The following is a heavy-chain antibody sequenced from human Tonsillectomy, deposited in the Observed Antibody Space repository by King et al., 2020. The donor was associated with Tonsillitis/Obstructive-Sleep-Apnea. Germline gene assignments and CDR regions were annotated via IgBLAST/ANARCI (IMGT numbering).Heavy chain of an antibody. CDR3: ARGRSGYYYYMDV. V-gene: IGHV4-59*01. CDR2: IYYSGST. CDR1: GGSISSYY. D-gene: IGHD6-19*01. J-gene: IGHJ6*03. Sequence: VQLQESGPGLVKPSETLSLTCTVSGGSISSYYWSWLRQPPGKGLEWIGYIYYSGSTNYNPSLKSRVTISVDTSKNQFSLKLSSVTAADTAVYYCARGRSGYYYYMDVWGKGTTVTVSS.